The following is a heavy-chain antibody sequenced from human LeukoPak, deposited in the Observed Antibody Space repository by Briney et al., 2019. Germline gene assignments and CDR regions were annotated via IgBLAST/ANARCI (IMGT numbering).Heavy chain of an antibody. Sequence: GESLKISCKGSGYNFTSYWIAWVRQMPGKGLEWMGIIYPGDSDTRYSPSSQGQVTISTDKSIRTAYLQWSSLEASDTAMYYCARLYARGPKWGYFVAETSRRDDAFDIWGQGTMVTVSS. CDR2: IYPGDSDT. CDR1: GYNFTSYW. J-gene: IGHJ3*02. CDR3: ARLYARGPKWGYFVAETSRRDDAFDI. V-gene: IGHV5-51*01. D-gene: IGHD3-9*01.